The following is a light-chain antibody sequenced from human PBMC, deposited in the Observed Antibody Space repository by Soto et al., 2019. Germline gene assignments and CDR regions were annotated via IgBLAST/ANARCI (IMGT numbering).Light chain of an antibody. CDR3: QQYGSSPRT. V-gene: IGKV3-20*01. Sequence: IVLSQSPGALSLYPGERATLSCRASQSVSSIYLGWYQQKPGQAPRLLMYGASSRATGIPERFSGSGSGTDFTLTISRLEPEDFAVYYCQQYGSSPRTFGQGTKVDIK. CDR1: QSVSSIY. J-gene: IGKJ1*01. CDR2: GAS.